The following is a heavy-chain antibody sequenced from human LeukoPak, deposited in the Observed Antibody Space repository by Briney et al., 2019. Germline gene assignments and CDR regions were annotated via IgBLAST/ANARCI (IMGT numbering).Heavy chain of an antibody. CDR1: GGTFSSYA. J-gene: IGHJ6*03. V-gene: IGHV1-69*05. CDR3: ARAYNWNYYYYMDV. CDR2: IIPIFGTA. D-gene: IGHD1-1*01. Sequence: GASVKVSCKASGGTFSSYAISWVRQAPGQGLEWMGGIIPIFGTANYAQKLQGRVTITTDESTSTAYMELSSLRSEDTAVYYCARAYNWNYYYYMDVWGKGTTATVSS.